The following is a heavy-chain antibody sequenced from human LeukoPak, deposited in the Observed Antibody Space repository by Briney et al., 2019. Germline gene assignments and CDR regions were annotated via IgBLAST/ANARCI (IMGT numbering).Heavy chain of an antibody. CDR3: ARGETYYYGSGPYYYGMDV. V-gene: IGHV3-21*01. Sequence: GGSLRLSCAAYGFTFSSYSMNWVRQAPGKGLEWVSSISSSSSYIYYADSVKGRFTISRDNAKNSLYLQMNSLRAEDTAVYYCARGETYYYGSGPYYYGMDVWGQGTTVTVSS. J-gene: IGHJ6*02. D-gene: IGHD3-10*01. CDR1: GFTFSSYS. CDR2: ISSSSSYI.